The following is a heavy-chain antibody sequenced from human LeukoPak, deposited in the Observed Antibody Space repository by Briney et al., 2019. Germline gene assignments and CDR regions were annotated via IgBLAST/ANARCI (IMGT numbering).Heavy chain of an antibody. Sequence: PGGSLRLSCAASGFTFSSYSMNWVRQAPGKGLEWVSSISSSSSYIYYADSVKGRFTISRDNAKNSLYLHMNSLRAEDTAVYYCARDGRTTVTSFDYWGQGTLVTVSS. CDR3: ARDGRTTVTSFDY. D-gene: IGHD4-17*01. CDR1: GFTFSSYS. CDR2: ISSSSSYI. V-gene: IGHV3-21*01. J-gene: IGHJ4*02.